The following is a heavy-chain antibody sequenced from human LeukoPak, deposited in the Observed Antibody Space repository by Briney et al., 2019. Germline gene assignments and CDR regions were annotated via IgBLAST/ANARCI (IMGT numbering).Heavy chain of an antibody. CDR3: ARGKAGYSSGWDY. CDR2: IYYSGSA. Sequence: SETLSLPCTVSGGSITGYYWSWIRQPPGKGLEWIGYIYYSGSANYNPSLKSRVTISVDTSKNQFSLKLSSVTAADTAVYYCARGKAGYSSGWDYWGQGTLVSVSS. V-gene: IGHV4-59*01. J-gene: IGHJ4*02. D-gene: IGHD6-19*01. CDR1: GGSITGYY.